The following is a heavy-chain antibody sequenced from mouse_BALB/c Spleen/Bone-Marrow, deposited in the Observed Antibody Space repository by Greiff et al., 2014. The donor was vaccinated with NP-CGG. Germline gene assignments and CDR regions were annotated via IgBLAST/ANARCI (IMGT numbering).Heavy chain of an antibody. CDR3: ARAGGYGGFAY. V-gene: IGHV1S81*02. CDR1: GYTFTSYW. J-gene: IGHJ3*01. Sequence: QVQLQQPGAELVKPGASVKLSCKASGYTFTSYWMHWVKQRPGQGLEWIGEINPSNGRADYNEKFRSKATLTVDRSSSTAYMQLSSLTSEDSAVYYCARAGGYGGFAYWGPGTLVTVSA. CDR2: INPSNGRA. D-gene: IGHD2-2*01.